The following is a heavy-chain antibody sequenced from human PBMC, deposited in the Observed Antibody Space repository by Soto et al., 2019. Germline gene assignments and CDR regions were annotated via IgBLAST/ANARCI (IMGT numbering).Heavy chain of an antibody. Sequence: ASVKVSCKASGYSYTSLDINWVRQTAGQGLEWMGWMQPSTGRTGYAQKFQGRVTMTRDTSINTAYMELTTLTSDDTAFYYCARGGRAGFDYWDQGTLVTVSS. J-gene: IGHJ4*02. V-gene: IGHV1-8*01. CDR2: MQPSTGRT. CDR1: GYSYTSLD. CDR3: ARGGRAGFDY.